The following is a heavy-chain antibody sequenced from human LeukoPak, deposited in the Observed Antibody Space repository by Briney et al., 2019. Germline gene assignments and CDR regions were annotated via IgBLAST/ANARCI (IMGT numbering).Heavy chain of an antibody. CDR1: GFTFDDYG. V-gene: IGHV3-20*04. CDR2: INWNAGAT. D-gene: IGHD3-10*01. J-gene: IGHJ4*02. CDR3: ATWPYGSGSYGDFDS. Sequence: GGSLRLSCAASGFTFDDYGMSWVRQAPGKGLEWVSHINWNAGATGYADSVKGRFTISKDNAKNSLYLQMNSLRAEDTALYYCATWPYGSGSYGDFDSWGQGILVTVSS.